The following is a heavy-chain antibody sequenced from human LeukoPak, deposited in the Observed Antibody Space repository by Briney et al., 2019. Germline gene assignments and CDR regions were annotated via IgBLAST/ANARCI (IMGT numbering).Heavy chain of an antibody. Sequence: PGGSLRLSCAASGFTFSSYGMHWVRQAPGKGLEWVAVISYDGSNKYYADSVKGRFTISRDNSKNTLYLQMNSLRAEDTAVYYCAKGVAYYYDSSGYGLWGQGTLVTVSS. D-gene: IGHD3-22*01. J-gene: IGHJ4*02. CDR3: AKGVAYYYDSSGYGL. CDR1: GFTFSSYG. CDR2: ISYDGSNK. V-gene: IGHV3-30*18.